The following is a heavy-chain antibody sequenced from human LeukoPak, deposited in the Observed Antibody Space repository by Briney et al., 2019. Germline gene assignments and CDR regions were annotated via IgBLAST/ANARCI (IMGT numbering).Heavy chain of an antibody. J-gene: IGHJ4*02. V-gene: IGHV4-4*02. CDR2: IYHSGNT. CDR3: ARTGNGERIFDY. Sequence: PSGTLSLTCAVSGGSISSGNWWSWVRQPPGKGLEWIGEIYHSGNTNYNPSLRSRVTISVDWSKNHFSLKLSSVTAADTAVYYCARTGNGERIFDYWGQGTLVTVSS. D-gene: IGHD2-8*01. CDR1: GGSISSGNW.